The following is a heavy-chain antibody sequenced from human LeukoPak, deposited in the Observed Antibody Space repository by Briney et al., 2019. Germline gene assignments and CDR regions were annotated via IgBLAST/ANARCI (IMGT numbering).Heavy chain of an antibody. CDR1: GGSFSGYY. V-gene: IGHV4-34*01. CDR2: INHSGST. Sequence: PSETLSLTCAVYGGSFSGYYWSWIRQPPGKGLEWIGEINHSGSTYYNPSLKSRVTISVDTSKNQFSLKLSSVTAADTAVYYCARIGYSYGPYFDYWGQGTLVTVSS. J-gene: IGHJ4*02. CDR3: ARIGYSYGPYFDY. D-gene: IGHD5-18*01.